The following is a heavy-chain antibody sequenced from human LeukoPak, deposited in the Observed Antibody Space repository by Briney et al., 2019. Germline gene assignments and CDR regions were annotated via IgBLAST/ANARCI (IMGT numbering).Heavy chain of an antibody. V-gene: IGHV3-33*01. CDR3: ARDSSGDY. D-gene: IGHD6-19*01. J-gene: IGHJ4*02. Sequence: GGSLRLSCAASGFTFSSYGMHCVRQAPGNGLEWVAVIWSDGSNKYYADSVKGRFTISRDNSKNTLYLQMNSLRAEDTAVYYCARDSSGDYWGQGTLVTVSS. CDR2: IWSDGSNK. CDR1: GFTFSSYG.